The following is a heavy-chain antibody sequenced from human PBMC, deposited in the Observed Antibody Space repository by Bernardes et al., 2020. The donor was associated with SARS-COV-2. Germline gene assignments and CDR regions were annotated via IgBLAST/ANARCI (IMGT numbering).Heavy chain of an antibody. Sequence: SETLSLTCAISGGSFDDFYWTWLRQSPGEGLRWIGEVNHSGNTNYNPSLESRVIISRDTSRNEVSLKLLSLTATDTALYFCARGRSPVPTRYVDYGSQGVLVTVSS. D-gene: IGHD2-2*01. J-gene: IGHJ4*02. CDR2: VNHSGNT. V-gene: IGHV4-34*01. CDR3: ARGRSPVPTRYVDY. CDR1: GGSFDDFY.